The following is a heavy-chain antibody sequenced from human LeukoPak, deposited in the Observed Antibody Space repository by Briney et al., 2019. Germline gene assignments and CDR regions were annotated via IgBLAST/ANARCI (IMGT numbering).Heavy chain of an antibody. Sequence: GASVKVSCKASGYTFTDYYMHWVRQAPGQGLGWMGRINPNSGGTNYAQKFQGRVTMTRDTSISTAYMELSRLRSDDTAVYYCARAYYYDSSGYPDYFDYWGQGTLVTVSS. V-gene: IGHV1-2*06. CDR3: ARAYYYDSSGYPDYFDY. D-gene: IGHD3-22*01. CDR2: INPNSGGT. CDR1: GYTFTDYY. J-gene: IGHJ4*02.